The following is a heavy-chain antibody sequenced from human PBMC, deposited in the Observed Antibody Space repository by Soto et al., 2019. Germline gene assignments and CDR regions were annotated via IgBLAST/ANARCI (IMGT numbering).Heavy chain of an antibody. CDR2: TYYRSKWYK. D-gene: IGHD2-15*01. J-gene: IGHJ5*02. Sequence: PSQTLSLTCVISGDSVSSNSAAWNWIRQSPSRGLEWLGRTYYRSKWYKEYAASVRSRITINPDTSKNQFSLQLNSVSPEDTAVYYCARTVGWLDPWGQGTQVTVSS. CDR3: ARTVGWLDP. V-gene: IGHV6-1*01. CDR1: GDSVSSNSAA.